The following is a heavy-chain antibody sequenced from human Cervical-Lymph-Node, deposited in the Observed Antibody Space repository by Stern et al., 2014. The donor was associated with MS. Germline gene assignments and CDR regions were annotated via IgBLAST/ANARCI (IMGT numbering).Heavy chain of an antibody. CDR1: GYTFTNYY. V-gene: IGHV1-2*06. D-gene: IGHD3-10*01. CDR3: ARVMVRGTDAFEI. CDR2: INPNSGAT. J-gene: IGHJ3*02. Sequence: VQLVQSGAEVKKPGASVKVSCKASGYTFTNYYLHWVRQAPGQGLEWMGRINPNSGATHFAQKFQGRVTMTRDTSISTAYMELSRLRSDDTAMYFCARVMVRGTDAFEIWGQGTMVSVSS.